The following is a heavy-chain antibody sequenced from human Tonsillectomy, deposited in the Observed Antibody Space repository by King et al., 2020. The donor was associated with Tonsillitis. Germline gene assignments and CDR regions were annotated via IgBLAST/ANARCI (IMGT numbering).Heavy chain of an antibody. CDR1: GGSISSYY. Sequence: QLQESGPGLVKPSETLSLPCTVPGGSISSYYWSWLRPPPGKGLEWIGYTYYSGSTNYNPALKSRVTISVDTSTNQFSLKLSSVTAADTAVYYCARVREMTTIIDYWGQGTLVTVSS. J-gene: IGHJ4*02. V-gene: IGHV4-59*01. D-gene: IGHD5-24*01. CDR3: ARVREMTTIIDY. CDR2: TYYSGST.